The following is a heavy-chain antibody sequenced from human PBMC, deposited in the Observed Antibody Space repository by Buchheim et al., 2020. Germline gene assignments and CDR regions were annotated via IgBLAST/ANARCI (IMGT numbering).Heavy chain of an antibody. Sequence: EVQLVESGGGLVQPGGSLRLSCAASGFTFSSYEMNWVRQAPGKGLEWVSYISSSGSTIYYADSVKGRFTISRDNAKNSLHLQMNSLRAEDTAVYYCARDNFGDYGDYIPFDYWGQGTL. CDR3: ARDNFGDYGDYIPFDY. J-gene: IGHJ4*02. D-gene: IGHD4-17*01. V-gene: IGHV3-48*03. CDR1: GFTFSSYE. CDR2: ISSSGSTI.